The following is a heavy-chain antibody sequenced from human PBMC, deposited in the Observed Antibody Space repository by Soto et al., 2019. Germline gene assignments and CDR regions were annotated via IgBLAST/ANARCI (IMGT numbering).Heavy chain of an antibody. D-gene: IGHD6-6*01. CDR3: ARDHQYSSSSISPVSLYYYYYYYMDV. Sequence: GGSLRLSCAASGFTFSSYGMHWVRQAPGKGLEWVAVIWYDGSNKYYADSVKGRFTISRDNSKNTLYLQMNSLRAEDTAVYYCARDHQYSSSSISPVSLYYYYYYYMDVWGKGTTVTVSS. CDR2: IWYDGSNK. V-gene: IGHV3-33*01. CDR1: GFTFSSYG. J-gene: IGHJ6*03.